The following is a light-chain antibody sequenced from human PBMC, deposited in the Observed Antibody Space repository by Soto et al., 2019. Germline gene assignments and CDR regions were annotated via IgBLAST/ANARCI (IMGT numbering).Light chain of an antibody. V-gene: IGLV2-8*01. CDR1: SSDVGGYNY. CDR2: EVS. Sequence: QSVLTQPPSASGSPGQSVTISCTGTSSDVGGYNYVSWYQQRPGEAPKLMIYEVSKRPSGVPDRFSGSKSANTASLTVSGLQAEDEADYYCCSYAGTNNFYVFGTGTKVTVL. J-gene: IGLJ1*01. CDR3: CSYAGTNNFYV.